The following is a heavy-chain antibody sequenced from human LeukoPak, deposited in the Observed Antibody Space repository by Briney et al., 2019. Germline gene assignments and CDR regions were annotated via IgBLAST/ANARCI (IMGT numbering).Heavy chain of an antibody. CDR3: ARDSRYFDWLRENAFDI. Sequence: GGSLRLSCAGSGFTFNTYNMNWVRQAPGKGLEWVSSISSSSSYIYYADSVKGRFTISRDNARNSLYLQMNSLRAEDTAVYYCARDSRYFDWLRENAFDIWGQGTMVTVSS. V-gene: IGHV3-21*01. CDR2: ISSSSSYI. J-gene: IGHJ3*02. D-gene: IGHD3-9*01. CDR1: GFTFNTYN.